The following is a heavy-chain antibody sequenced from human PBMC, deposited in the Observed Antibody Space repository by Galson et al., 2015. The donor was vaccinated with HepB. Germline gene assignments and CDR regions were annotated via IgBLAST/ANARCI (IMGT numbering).Heavy chain of an antibody. Sequence: SLRLSCAASGFAFHSHAMSWVRQAPGKGLEWISGISGNGDSTFYAVSVKGRFNVSRDNSKNMLYLQMDSLTAEDTGLYFCAKGYGLFDSWAQGILVTVSS. CDR2: ISGNGDST. CDR1: GFAFHSHA. V-gene: IGHV3-23*01. CDR3: AKGYGLFDS. J-gene: IGHJ5*01. D-gene: IGHD3-16*01.